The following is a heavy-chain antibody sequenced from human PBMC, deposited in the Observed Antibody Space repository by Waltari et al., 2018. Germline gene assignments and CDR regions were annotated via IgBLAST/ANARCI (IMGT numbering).Heavy chain of an antibody. J-gene: IGHJ4*02. Sequence: QVQLVESGGGVVQPGRSLRLSCAASGFTFSSYGMHLVRQAPGKGLEWVAVIWYDGSNKYYADSVKGRFTISRDNSKNTLYLQMNSLRAEDTAMYYCAKEAVGATYFDYWGQGTLVTVSS. CDR2: IWYDGSNK. CDR1: GFTFSSYG. D-gene: IGHD1-26*01. V-gene: IGHV3-30*18. CDR3: AKEAVGATYFDY.